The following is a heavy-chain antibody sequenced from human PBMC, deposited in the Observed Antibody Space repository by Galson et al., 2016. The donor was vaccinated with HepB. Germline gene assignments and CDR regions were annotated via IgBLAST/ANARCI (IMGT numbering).Heavy chain of an antibody. CDR1: GDSVSSKSAA. CDR3: ARGHLVVPFSFYFDY. D-gene: IGHD2-15*01. CDR2: TYHTSNWYS. V-gene: IGHV6-1*01. J-gene: IGHJ4*02. Sequence: CAISGDSVSSKSAAWNWIRHSPSRGLEWLGRTYHTSNWYSDYAVPVKSRITINPDTSKNQFSPQPNSVTPEDTAVYYCARGHLVVPFSFYFDYWGQGSLVTVSS.